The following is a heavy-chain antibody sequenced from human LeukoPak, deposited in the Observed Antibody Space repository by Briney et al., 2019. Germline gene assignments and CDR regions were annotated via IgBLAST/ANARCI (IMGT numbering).Heavy chain of an antibody. Sequence: PSETLSLTCAVSGGSISSSNWWSWVRQPPGKGLEWIGEIYHSGSTNYNPFLKSRVTISVDKSKNQFSLKLSSVTAADTAVYYCARELVAHRRDGNDAFDIWGQGTMVTVSS. J-gene: IGHJ3*02. CDR3: ARELVAHRRDGNDAFDI. CDR1: GGSISSSNW. V-gene: IGHV4-4*02. D-gene: IGHD2-15*01. CDR2: IYHSGST.